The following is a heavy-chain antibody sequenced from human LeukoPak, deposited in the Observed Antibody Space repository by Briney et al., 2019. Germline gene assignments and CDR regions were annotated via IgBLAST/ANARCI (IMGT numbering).Heavy chain of an antibody. J-gene: IGHJ5*02. D-gene: IGHD6-13*01. Sequence: GESLKISCKGSGYSFTSYWIGWVRQMPGKGLEWMGIIYPGDSDTRYSPSFQGQVTISADKSISTAYLQRSSLKASDTAMYYCARAPIAAAPPRGWFDPWGQGTLVTVSS. V-gene: IGHV5-51*01. CDR2: IYPGDSDT. CDR3: ARAPIAAAPPRGWFDP. CDR1: GYSFTSYW.